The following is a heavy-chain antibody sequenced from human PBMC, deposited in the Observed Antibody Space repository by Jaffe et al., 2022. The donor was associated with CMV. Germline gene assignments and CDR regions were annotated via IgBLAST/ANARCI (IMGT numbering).Heavy chain of an antibody. Sequence: QVQLQESGPGLVKPSETLSLTCTVSGGSISSYYWSWIRQPPGKGLEWIGYIYYSGSTNYNPSLKSRVTISVDTSKNQFSLKLSSVTAADTAVYYCARAGWFGELMYGYYYYYMDVWGKGTTVTVSS. V-gene: IGHV4-59*01. D-gene: IGHD3-10*01. CDR1: GGSISSYY. CDR2: IYYSGST. J-gene: IGHJ6*03. CDR3: ARAGWFGELMYGYYYYYMDV.